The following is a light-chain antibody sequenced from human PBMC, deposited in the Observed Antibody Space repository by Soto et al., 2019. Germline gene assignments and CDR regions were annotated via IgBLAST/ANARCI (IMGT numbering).Light chain of an antibody. V-gene: IGKV3-20*01. J-gene: IGKJ4*01. CDR3: QQYGSSLSVT. CDR2: GGS. CDR1: QSVSSVY. Sequence: EIVLTQSPGTLSLSPGERATLSCRASQSVSSVYFGWYQQKPGQAPRLLIYGGSSRAAGIPDRFSGSVSGPDFTLSISKLEPEDFAVYYCQQYGSSLSVTFGGGTKVEIK.